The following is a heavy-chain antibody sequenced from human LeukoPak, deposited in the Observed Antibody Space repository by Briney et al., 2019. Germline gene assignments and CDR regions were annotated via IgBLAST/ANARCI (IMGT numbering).Heavy chain of an antibody. Sequence: SETLSLTCTVSGYSISSGYYWSWIRQPPGKGLEWIGEINHSGSTNYNPSLKSRVTISVDTSKNQFSLKLSSVTAADTAVYYCARQSVLLWFGESVNWFDPWGQGTLVTVSS. CDR3: ARQSVLLWFGESVNWFDP. CDR2: INHSGST. V-gene: IGHV4-38-2*02. CDR1: GYSISSGYY. J-gene: IGHJ5*02. D-gene: IGHD3-10*01.